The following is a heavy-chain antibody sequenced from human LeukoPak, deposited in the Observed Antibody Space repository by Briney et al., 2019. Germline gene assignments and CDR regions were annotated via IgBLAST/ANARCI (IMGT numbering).Heavy chain of an antibody. CDR3: ARAYYDSGSYNQNWFDP. Sequence: ASVKVSCKASGYTFTIYAMHWVRQAPGQRLEWMGWINAGNGNTKFSQKFQGRVTINRDTSASTVYMELSSLRSEDTAVYYCARAYYDSGSYNQNWFDPWGQGTLVTVSS. CDR1: GYTFTIYA. V-gene: IGHV1-3*01. J-gene: IGHJ5*02. D-gene: IGHD3-10*01. CDR2: INAGNGNT.